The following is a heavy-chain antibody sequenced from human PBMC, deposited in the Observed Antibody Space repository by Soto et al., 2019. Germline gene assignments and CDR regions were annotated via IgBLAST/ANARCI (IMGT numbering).Heavy chain of an antibody. J-gene: IGHJ4*02. Sequence: SVKVSCKASGGTFSSYTISWVRQAPGQGLEWMGRIIPILGIANYAQKFQGRVTITADKSTSTAYMELSSLRSEDTAVYYCASFERGYSSDYWGQGTLVTVSS. V-gene: IGHV1-69*02. D-gene: IGHD5-18*01. CDR1: GGTFSSYT. CDR3: ASFERGYSSDY. CDR2: IIPILGIA.